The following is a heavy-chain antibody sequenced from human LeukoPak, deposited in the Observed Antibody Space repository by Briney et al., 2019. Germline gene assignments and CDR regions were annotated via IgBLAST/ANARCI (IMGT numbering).Heavy chain of an antibody. CDR3: ARNKWELLTGDAFDI. CDR1: GFTFNTFP. J-gene: IGHJ3*02. V-gene: IGHV3-30-3*01. CDR2: ISYDGSNR. D-gene: IGHD1-26*01. Sequence: GGSLRLSCAASGFTFNTFPMNWVRQAPGKGPEWVAVISYDGSNRYYADSVKGRFTISRDNSKNTLYLQMNSLRAEDTAVYYCARNKWELLTGDAFDIWGQGTMVTVSS.